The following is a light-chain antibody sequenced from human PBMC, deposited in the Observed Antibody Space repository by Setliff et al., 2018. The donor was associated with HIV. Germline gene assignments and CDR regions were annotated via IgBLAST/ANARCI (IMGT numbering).Light chain of an antibody. J-gene: IGLJ1*01. V-gene: IGLV2-14*01. CDR3: SSYTSTYTRV. Sequence: QSALAQPRSVSGSPGQSVTISCTGTSSDVGYYDYVSWYQQHPGQAPRLMIYEVTNRPSGVSNRFSGSKSGSTASLTISGLQAEDEADYYCSSYTSTYTRVFGTGTKVTVL. CDR2: EVT. CDR1: SSDVGYYDY.